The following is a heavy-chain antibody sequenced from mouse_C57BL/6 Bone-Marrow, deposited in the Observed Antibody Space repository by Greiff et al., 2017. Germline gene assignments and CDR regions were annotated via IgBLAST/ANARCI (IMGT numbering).Heavy chain of an antibody. Sequence: QVHVKQPGAELARPGASVKLSCKASGYTFTSYGISWVKQRTGQGLEWIGEIYPRSGNTYYNEKFKGKATLTADKSSSTAYMELRSLTSEDSAVYFGARWGNNYDGLDYWGQGTTLTVSS. V-gene: IGHV1-81*01. CDR1: GYTFTSYG. D-gene: IGHD2-12*01. CDR2: IYPRSGNT. CDR3: ARWGNNYDGLDY. J-gene: IGHJ2*01.